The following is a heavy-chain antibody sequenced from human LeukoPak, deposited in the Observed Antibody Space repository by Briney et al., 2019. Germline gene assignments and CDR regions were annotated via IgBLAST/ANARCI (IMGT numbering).Heavy chain of an antibody. Sequence: SETLSLTCTVSGGSISSSSYYWGWIRQPPGKGLEWIGSIYYSGSTYYNPSLKSRVTISVDTSKNQFSLKLSSVTAADTAVYYCARSAAAGLFDPWGQGTLVTVSS. CDR1: GGSISSSSYY. CDR2: IYYSGST. CDR3: ARSAAAGLFDP. V-gene: IGHV4-39*07. J-gene: IGHJ5*02. D-gene: IGHD6-13*01.